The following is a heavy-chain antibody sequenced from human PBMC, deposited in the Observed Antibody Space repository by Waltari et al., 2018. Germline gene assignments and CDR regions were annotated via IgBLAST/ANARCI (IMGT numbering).Heavy chain of an antibody. V-gene: IGHV1-69*08. Sequence: QVQLVQSGAEVKKHGSSVKVSCKASGGTFSSYAISWVRPATGHGLEWMGRIIPIFVTANYAQKFQGRVTITADKSTSTAYMELSSLRSEDTAVYYCASLVCSSTSCYQHYYYGMDVWGQGTTVTVSS. CDR2: IIPIFVTA. D-gene: IGHD2-2*01. CDR3: ASLVCSSTSCYQHYYYGMDV. J-gene: IGHJ6*02. CDR1: GGTFSSYA.